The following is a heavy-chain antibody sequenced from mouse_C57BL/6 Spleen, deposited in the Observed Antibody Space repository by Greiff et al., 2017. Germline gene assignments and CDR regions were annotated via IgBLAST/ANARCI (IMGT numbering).Heavy chain of an antibody. J-gene: IGHJ1*03. CDR1: GFTFSDYY. D-gene: IGHD1-1*01. V-gene: IGHV5-12*01. Sequence: EVKLVESGGGLVQPGGSLKLSCAASGFTFSDYYMYWVRQTPEKRLEWVAYISNGGGSTYYPDTVKGRFTISRDNAKNTLYLQMSRLKSEDTAMYYCARQGSVYYYGSSYWYFDVWGTGTTVTVSS. CDR3: ARQGSVYYYGSSYWYFDV. CDR2: ISNGGGST.